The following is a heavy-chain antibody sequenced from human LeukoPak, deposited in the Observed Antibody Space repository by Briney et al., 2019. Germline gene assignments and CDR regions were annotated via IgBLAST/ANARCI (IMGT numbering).Heavy chain of an antibody. D-gene: IGHD3-3*01. J-gene: IGHJ4*02. CDR3: ASSRYAFWSGDFDH. CDR1: GFSFSRYG. Sequence: GGSLRLSCAASGFSFSRYGMSWVRQAPGRGLEWVSALTDSGGNTYSADSVEGRFTISRDNSKNTLYLQMNSLRAEDTAIYYCASSRYAFWSGDFDHWGQGTLVTVSS. V-gene: IGHV3-23*01. CDR2: LTDSGGNT.